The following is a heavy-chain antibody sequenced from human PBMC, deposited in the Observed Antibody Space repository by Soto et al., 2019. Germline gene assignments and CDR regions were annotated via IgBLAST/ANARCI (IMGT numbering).Heavy chain of an antibody. CDR3: ARRSSTYLNEVIYDI. J-gene: IGHJ1*01. CDR1: GYTFIGYY. CDR2: INPNSGGT. V-gene: IGHV1-2*04. Sequence: ASVKVSCKASGYTFIGYYIHWVRQAPGQGLEWMGWINPNSGGTNYAQRFQGWVTMTRDRSISTAYMELSRLKSDDTAVYYCARRSSTYLNEVIYDIWGQGTLVTVSS. D-gene: IGHD3-10*01.